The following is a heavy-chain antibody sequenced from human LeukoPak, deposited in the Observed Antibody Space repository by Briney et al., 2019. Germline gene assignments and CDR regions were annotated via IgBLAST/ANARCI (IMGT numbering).Heavy chain of an antibody. J-gene: IGHJ4*02. CDR2: ISYDGSNK. Sequence: GRSLRLSCAASGFTFSSYAMHWVRQAPGKGLEWVAVISYDGSNKYYADSVKGRFTISRDNSKNTLYLQMNSLRAEDTAVYYCARLGDRQVLSNWGQGTLVTVSS. CDR1: GFTFSSYA. V-gene: IGHV3-30-3*01. CDR3: ARLGDRQVLSN. D-gene: IGHD6-6*01.